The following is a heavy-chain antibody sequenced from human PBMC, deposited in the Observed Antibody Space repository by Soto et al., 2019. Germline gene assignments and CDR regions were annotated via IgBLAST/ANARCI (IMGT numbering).Heavy chain of an antibody. Sequence: QSGGSLRLSCAASGFTFSSYGMHWVRQAPGKGLEWVAVIWYDGSNKYYADSVKGRFTISRDNSKNTLYLQMNSLRAEDTAVYYCARDGSFRLGGFDYWGQGTLVTVSS. CDR2: IWYDGSNK. D-gene: IGHD3-10*01. CDR3: ARDGSFRLGGFDY. J-gene: IGHJ4*02. CDR1: GFTFSSYG. V-gene: IGHV3-33*01.